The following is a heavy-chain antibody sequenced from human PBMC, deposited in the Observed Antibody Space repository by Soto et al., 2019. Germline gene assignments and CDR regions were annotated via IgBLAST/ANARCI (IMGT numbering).Heavy chain of an antibody. V-gene: IGHV1-58*01. D-gene: IGHD3-10*01. CDR3: AADPSMVRGVPSDY. Sequence: SVKVSCKASGFTFTSSAVQWVRQARGQRLEWIGWIVVGSGNTNYAQKFQERVTITRDMSTSTAYMELSSLRSEDTAVYYCAADPSMVRGVPSDYWGQGTLVTVSS. CDR2: IVVGSGNT. CDR1: GFTFTSSA. J-gene: IGHJ4*02.